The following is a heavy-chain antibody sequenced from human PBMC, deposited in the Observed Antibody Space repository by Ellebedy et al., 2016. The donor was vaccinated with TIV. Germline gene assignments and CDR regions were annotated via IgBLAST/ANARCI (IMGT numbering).Heavy chain of an antibody. Sequence: PGGSLRLSCVASGFTFSSYAMSWVRQAPGKGLEWVSAISPGGDRTYYRDSVKGRLTSSRDNSKSMVHLQMNSLRPEDTAVYYCAKDRTSGDGYWVFDQWGQGTLVTVSS. CDR3: AKDRTSGDGYWVFDQ. V-gene: IGHV3-23*01. CDR2: ISPGGDRT. J-gene: IGHJ4*02. CDR1: GFTFSSYA. D-gene: IGHD5-18*01.